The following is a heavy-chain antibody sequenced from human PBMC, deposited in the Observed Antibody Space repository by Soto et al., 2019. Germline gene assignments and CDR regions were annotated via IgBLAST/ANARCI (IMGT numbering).Heavy chain of an antibody. CDR1: GFTFSSYA. J-gene: IGHJ3*02. CDR2: ISGSGGST. CDR3: AKDRGSSGWYTYAFDI. V-gene: IGHV3-23*01. D-gene: IGHD6-19*01. Sequence: EVQLLESGGGLVQPGGSLRLSCAASGFTFSSYAMSWVRQAPGKGLEWVSAISGSGGSTYYADSVKGRFTISRDNSKNTLCLQMNSLRAEDTAVYYCAKDRGSSGWYTYAFDIWGQGTMVTVSS.